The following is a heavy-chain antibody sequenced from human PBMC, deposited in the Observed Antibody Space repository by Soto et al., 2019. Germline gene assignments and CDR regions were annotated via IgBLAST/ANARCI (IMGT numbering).Heavy chain of an antibody. CDR3: ARDPSIVLVPAATYYYYYYGMDV. CDR1: GGSISSYY. D-gene: IGHD2-2*01. V-gene: IGHV3-7*01. J-gene: IGHJ6*02. Sequence: ETLSLTCTVSGGSISSYYWSWVRQAPGKGLEWVANIKQDGSEKYYVDSVKGRFTISRDNAKNSLYLQMNSLRAEDTAVYYCARDPSIVLVPAATYYYYYYGMDVWGQGTTVTVSS. CDR2: IKQDGSEK.